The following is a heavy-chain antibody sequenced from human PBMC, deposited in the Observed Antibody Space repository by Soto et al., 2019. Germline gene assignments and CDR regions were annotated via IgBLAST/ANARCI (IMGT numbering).Heavy chain of an antibody. J-gene: IGHJ5*02. D-gene: IGHD5-18*01. CDR3: AIDREPDVDTAMVTLNWFDP. Sequence: GASVKVSCKASGYTFTSYGISWVRQAPGQGLEWMGWISAYNGNTNYAQKLQGRVTMTTDTSTSTAYMELRSLRSDDTAVYYCAIDREPDVDTAMVTLNWFDPWGQGTLVTVSS. CDR2: ISAYNGNT. V-gene: IGHV1-18*01. CDR1: GYTFTSYG.